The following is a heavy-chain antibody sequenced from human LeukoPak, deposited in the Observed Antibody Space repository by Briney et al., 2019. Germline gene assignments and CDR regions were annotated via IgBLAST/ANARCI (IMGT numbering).Heavy chain of an antibody. J-gene: IGHJ3*02. D-gene: IGHD3-3*01. V-gene: IGHV4-59*01. CDR1: GGSISSYY. CDR3: ARVGSDFWSGYLYAFDI. Sequence: SETLSLTCTVSGGSISSYYWSWIRQPPGKGLEWTGYIYYSGSTNYNPSLKSRVTISVDTSKNQFSLKLSSVTAADTAVYYCARVGSDFWSGYLYAFDIWGQGTMVTVSS. CDR2: IYYSGST.